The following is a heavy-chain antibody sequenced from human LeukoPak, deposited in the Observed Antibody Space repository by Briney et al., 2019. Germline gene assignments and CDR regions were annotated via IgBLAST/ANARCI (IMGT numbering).Heavy chain of an antibody. Sequence: PGGSLRLSCAASGFTFDDYAMHWVRQSPGKGLQWVSFISWDSRSAYYADSVKGRFAISRDNNKKSVFLQKNSLTAEDTAFYYCARDSQDCSASTCYFDYWGQGTLVTVSA. CDR2: ISWDSRSA. V-gene: IGHV3-43D*03. CDR1: GFTFDDYA. D-gene: IGHD2-15*01. CDR3: ARDSQDCSASTCYFDY. J-gene: IGHJ4*02.